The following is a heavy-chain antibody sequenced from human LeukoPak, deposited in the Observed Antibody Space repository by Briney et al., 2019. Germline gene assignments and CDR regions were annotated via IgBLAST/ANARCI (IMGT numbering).Heavy chain of an antibody. D-gene: IGHD5-12*01. Sequence: SETLSLTCTVSGGSISTNYWNWIRQPAGKGLEWIGRIYVTGTTYYNPSLKSRLTMSVDASRNQFFLNLSSVTAADTAVYHCARGGPDLAREYFQYWGQGTLVTVS. CDR3: ARGGPDLAREYFQY. V-gene: IGHV4-4*07. CDR1: GGSISTNY. J-gene: IGHJ1*01. CDR2: IYVTGTT.